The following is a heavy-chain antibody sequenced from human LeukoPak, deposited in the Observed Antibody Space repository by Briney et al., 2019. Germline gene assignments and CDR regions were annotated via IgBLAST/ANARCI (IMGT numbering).Heavy chain of an antibody. D-gene: IGHD2-15*01. V-gene: IGHV3-23*01. J-gene: IGHJ6*03. CDR3: ANQRCSGGSCYSYYYYMDV. CDR1: GFTFSSYE. CDR2: ISGSGGST. Sequence: GGSLRLSCAASGFTFSSYEMNWVRQAPGKGLEWVSAISGSGGSTYYADSVKGRFTISRDNSKNTLYLQMNSLRAEDTAVYYCANQRCSGGSCYSYYYYMDVWGKGTTVTISS.